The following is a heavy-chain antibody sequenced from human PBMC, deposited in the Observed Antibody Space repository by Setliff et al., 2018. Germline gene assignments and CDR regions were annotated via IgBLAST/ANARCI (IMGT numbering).Heavy chain of an antibody. CDR1: GYTFTGYY. J-gene: IGHJ4*02. CDR3: ATGGFSGYDLDY. V-gene: IGHV1-2*05. D-gene: IGHD5-12*01. CDR2: INPNSGDT. Sequence: ASVKVSCKASGYTFTGYYMHWVRQAPGQGLEWMGRINPNSGDTNYEEKFQGRVTMTRDTSISTAYMELSRLRSDDTVVYYCATGGFSGYDLDYWGQGTLVTVSS.